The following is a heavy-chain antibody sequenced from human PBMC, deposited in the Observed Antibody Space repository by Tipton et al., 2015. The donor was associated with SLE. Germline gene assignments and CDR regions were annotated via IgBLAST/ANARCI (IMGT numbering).Heavy chain of an antibody. CDR1: GFTFDDYA. CDR2: ISWNSGSI. Sequence: SLRLSCAASGFTFDDYAMHWVRQAPGKGLEWVSGISWNSGSIGYADSVKGRFTISRDNAKNSLYLQMNSLRAEDTALYYCARDNFWNRGYYFGVGEDYYYYYMDVWGKGTTVTVSS. V-gene: IGHV3-9*01. CDR3: ARDNFWNRGYYFGVGEDYYYYYMDV. D-gene: IGHD3-3*01. J-gene: IGHJ6*03.